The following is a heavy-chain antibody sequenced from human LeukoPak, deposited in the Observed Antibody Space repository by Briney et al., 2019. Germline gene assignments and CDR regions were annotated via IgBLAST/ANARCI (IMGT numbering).Heavy chain of an antibody. D-gene: IGHD6-6*01. CDR1: GGSISSYY. Sequence: PSETLSLTCTVSGGSISSYYWSWLRQPPGKGLEWIGYIYYSGSTNYNPSLKSRVTISVDTYKNKFSLKLSSVTAADTAVYYCARLYSSSFPLYWGQGTLVTVSS. J-gene: IGHJ4*02. V-gene: IGHV4-59*08. CDR2: IYYSGST. CDR3: ARLYSSSFPLY.